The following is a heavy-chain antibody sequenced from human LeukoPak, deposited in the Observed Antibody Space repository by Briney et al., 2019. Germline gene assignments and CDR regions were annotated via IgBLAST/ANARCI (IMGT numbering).Heavy chain of an antibody. V-gene: IGHV3-21*01. Sequence: GGSLRLSSATSGFTLGDHSIYWVRQAPGRGLEWISSISSASNYIYYSETTKGRFTISRDNFDKSLYLQMNSLRVEDTAVYYCARLRGADWFFGVWGSLVLVTFSS. CDR3: ARLRGADWFFGV. CDR1: GFTLGDHS. D-gene: IGHD3-10*01. CDR2: ISSASNYI. J-gene: IGHJ2*01.